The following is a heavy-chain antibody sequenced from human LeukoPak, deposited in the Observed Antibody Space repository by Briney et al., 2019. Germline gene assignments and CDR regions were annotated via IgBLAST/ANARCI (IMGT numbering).Heavy chain of an antibody. D-gene: IGHD5-12*01. CDR3: AKVIVATTGDY. Sequence: GGSLRLSCAASGFYAMHWVRQAPGKGLEWVALISYDGSNKYYADSVKGRFTISRDNSKNTLYLQMNSLRAEDTAVYYCAKVIVATTGDYWGQGTLVTVSS. V-gene: IGHV3-30-3*01. CDR1: GFYA. CDR2: ISYDGSNK. J-gene: IGHJ4*02.